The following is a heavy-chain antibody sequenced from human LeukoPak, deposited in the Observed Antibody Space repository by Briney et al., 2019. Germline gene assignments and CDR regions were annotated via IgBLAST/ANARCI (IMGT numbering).Heavy chain of an antibody. CDR1: GLTVSSNS. CDR3: ARDHYDILTGYPNYYYFDY. V-gene: IGHV3-53*01. J-gene: IGHJ4*02. CDR2: IYSGGST. D-gene: IGHD3-9*01. Sequence: GGSLRLSCAASGLTVSSNSMSWVRQAPGKGLEWVSFIYSGGSTYYADSVKGRFTISRDNSKNTLYLQMNSLRAEDTAVYYCARDHYDILTGYPNYYYFDYWGQGTLVTVSS.